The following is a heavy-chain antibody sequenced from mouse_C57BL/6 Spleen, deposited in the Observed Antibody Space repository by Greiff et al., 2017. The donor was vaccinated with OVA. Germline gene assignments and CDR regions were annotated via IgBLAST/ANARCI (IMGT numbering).Heavy chain of an antibody. Sequence: VKLQQPGAELVRPGSSVKLSCKASGYTFTSYWMHWVKQRPIQGLEWIGNIDPSDSETHYNQKFKDKATLTVDKSSSTAYMQLSSLTSEDSAVYYCAKGGYYDYDWYFDVWGTGTTVTVSS. V-gene: IGHV1-52*01. D-gene: IGHD2-4*01. CDR2: IDPSDSET. CDR3: AKGGYYDYDWYFDV. J-gene: IGHJ1*03. CDR1: GYTFTSYW.